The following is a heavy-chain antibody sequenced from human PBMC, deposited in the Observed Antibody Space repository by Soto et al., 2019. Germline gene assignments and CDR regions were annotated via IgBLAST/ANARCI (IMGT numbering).Heavy chain of an antibody. D-gene: IGHD6-6*01. CDR1: GWSFSDYS. CDR3: EKHLSRRVYPPAMDY. Sequence: SETLSLTCAVYGWSFSDYSWTWIRQPPGKGLEWIGEINHSGSTYNNPSLKSRVTISVDTSKNKISLKLTSVTAAEAAVYYPEKHLSRRVYPPAMDYWGQGTLVTVSS. V-gene: IGHV4-34*03. J-gene: IGHJ4*02. CDR2: INHSGST.